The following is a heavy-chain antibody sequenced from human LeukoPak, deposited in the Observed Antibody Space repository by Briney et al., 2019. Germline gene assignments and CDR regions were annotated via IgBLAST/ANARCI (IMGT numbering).Heavy chain of an antibody. CDR1: GFTVSSNY. Sequence: GGSLRLSCAVSGFTVSSNYMNWVRQAPGKGLEWVSVIYGGGYTYYADSVKGRFTISRDNSKNTLYPQMNSLRAEDTAVSYCAREAPGYSSGWYYFDYWGQGALVTVSS. V-gene: IGHV3-53*01. CDR2: IYGGGYT. CDR3: AREAPGYSSGWYYFDY. J-gene: IGHJ4*02. D-gene: IGHD6-19*01.